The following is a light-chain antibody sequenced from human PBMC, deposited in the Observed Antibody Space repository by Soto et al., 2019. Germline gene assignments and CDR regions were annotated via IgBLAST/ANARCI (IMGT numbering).Light chain of an antibody. V-gene: IGKV3-11*01. CDR2: DAF. Sequence: EVVLTQSPATLSLSPGERATLSCRASQSVSTNVAWYQQKPGQAPRLLIYDAFKRAAGFPARFSGSGSATDFTLNISRLEPEDFAVYYCQQRSTSFTFGPGTKVDIK. CDR1: QSVSTN. CDR3: QQRSTSFT. J-gene: IGKJ3*01.